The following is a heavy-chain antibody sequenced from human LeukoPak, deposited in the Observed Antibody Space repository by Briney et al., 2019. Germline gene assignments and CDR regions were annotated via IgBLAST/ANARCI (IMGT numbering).Heavy chain of an antibody. CDR2: TSAYNGNT. V-gene: IGHV1-18*01. D-gene: IGHD3/OR15-3a*01. CDR1: GYTFTTYG. J-gene: IGHJ4*02. CDR3: AGGLGGSTFADFDY. Sequence: ASVKVSCEASGYTFTTYGITWVRQAPGQGLEWMGWTSAYNGNTKYAQSLQGRVTMTTDTSTSTAYMELRGLRSDDTAVYYCAGGLGGSTFADFDYWGQGTLVTVSS.